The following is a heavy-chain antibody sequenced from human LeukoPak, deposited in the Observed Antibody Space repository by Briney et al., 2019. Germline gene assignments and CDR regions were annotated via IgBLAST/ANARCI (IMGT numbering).Heavy chain of an antibody. V-gene: IGHV3-30-3*01. CDR3: ARDRDSGSYYDYFDY. CDR1: GFTFSSYA. D-gene: IGHD1-26*01. J-gene: IGHJ4*02. CDR2: ISYDGSNK. Sequence: GGSLRLSCAASGFTFSSYAMHWVRQAPGKGLEWVAVISYDGSNKYCADSVKGRFTISRDNSKNTLYLQMNSLRAEDTAVYYCARDRDSGSYYDYFDYWGQGTLVTVSS.